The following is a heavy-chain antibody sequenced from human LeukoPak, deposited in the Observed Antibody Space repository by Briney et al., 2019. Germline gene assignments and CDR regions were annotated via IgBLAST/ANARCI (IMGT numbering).Heavy chain of an antibody. CDR3: ARGDMTTVTSGGY. J-gene: IGHJ4*02. D-gene: IGHD4-17*01. Sequence: ASVKVSCTASGYTFTGYYMHWVRQAPGQGLEWMGWINPNSGGTNYAQKFQGRVTMTRDTSISTAYMELSRLRSDDTAVYYCARGDMTTVTSGGYWGQGTLVTVSS. CDR2: INPNSGGT. CDR1: GYTFTGYY. V-gene: IGHV1-2*02.